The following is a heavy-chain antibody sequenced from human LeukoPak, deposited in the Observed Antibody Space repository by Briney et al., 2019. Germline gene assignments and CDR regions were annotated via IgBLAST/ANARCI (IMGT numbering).Heavy chain of an antibody. CDR3: ARDRALNEGYSGSPWDYFDY. D-gene: IGHD1-26*01. Sequence: ASVEVSFKASGYIFTSYYMHWVRQAPGQGLEWVGIINPSGGSTSNAQKFQGRVTMTRDTSTSTVYMELSSLRSEDTAVYYCARDRALNEGYSGSPWDYFDYWGQGTLVTVSS. V-gene: IGHV1-46*01. J-gene: IGHJ4*02. CDR2: INPSGGST. CDR1: GYIFTSYY.